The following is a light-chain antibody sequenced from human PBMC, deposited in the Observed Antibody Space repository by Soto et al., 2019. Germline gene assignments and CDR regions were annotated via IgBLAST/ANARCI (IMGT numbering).Light chain of an antibody. V-gene: IGKV1-39*01. CDR1: QSISSY. J-gene: IGKJ3*01. CDR3: QQSYSTPFRFT. CDR2: AAS. Sequence: DIQMTQSPSSLSASVGDRVTITCRASQSISSYLNWYQQKPGKAPKLLIYAASSLQSGVPSRFSGSGSGTDFTLTISSLQPEDFATYYCQQSYSTPFRFTFGPGTRWIS.